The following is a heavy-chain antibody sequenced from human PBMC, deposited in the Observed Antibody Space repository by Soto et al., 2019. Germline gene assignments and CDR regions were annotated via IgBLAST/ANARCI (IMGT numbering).Heavy chain of an antibody. V-gene: IGHV5-51*01. CDR2: IYPGDSDT. D-gene: IGHD3-10*01. CDR3: AIGITMVRGVINAFDI. CDR1: GYSFTSYW. J-gene: IGHJ3*02. Sequence: GESLKISCKGSGYSFTSYWIGWVRQMPGKGLEWMGIIYPGDSDTRYSPSFQGQVTISADKSISTAYLQWSSLKASDTAMYYCAIGITMVRGVINAFDIWGQGTMVTASS.